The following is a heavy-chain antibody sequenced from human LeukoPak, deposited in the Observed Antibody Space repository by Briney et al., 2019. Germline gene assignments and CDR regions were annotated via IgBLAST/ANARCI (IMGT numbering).Heavy chain of an antibody. V-gene: IGHV3-30*02. D-gene: IGHD6-19*01. Sequence: GGSLRLSCAASGFSLSSYGMHWVRQAPGKGLEWVAFIRYDGSNKYYADSVKGRLTIPRDKTKNTLYLQMNSLRAEDTAVYYCAKDGLPPAVAGTSLDYWGQGTLVTVSS. CDR2: IRYDGSNK. J-gene: IGHJ4*02. CDR3: AKDGLPPAVAGTSLDY. CDR1: GFSLSSYG.